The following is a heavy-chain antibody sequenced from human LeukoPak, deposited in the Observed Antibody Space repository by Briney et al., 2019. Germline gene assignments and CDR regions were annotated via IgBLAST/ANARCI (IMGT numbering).Heavy chain of an antibody. CDR1: GGSISSGDYY. CDR2: MYYSGRT. V-gene: IGHV4-30-4*01. CDR3: ARPYYYDSRIDP. D-gene: IGHD3-22*01. Sequence: SQTLSLTCTVSGGSISSGDYYWSWIRQPPGKGLEWIAYMYYSGRTYYNPSLKSRVTMSADTSKNQLSLKLSSVTAADTAVYYCARPYYYDSRIDPWGQGILVTVSS. J-gene: IGHJ5*02.